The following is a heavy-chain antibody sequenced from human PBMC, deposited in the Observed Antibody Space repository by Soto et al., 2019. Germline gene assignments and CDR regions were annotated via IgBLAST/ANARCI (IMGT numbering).Heavy chain of an antibody. CDR2: ISVSGASA. Sequence: GGSLRLSWAASRFIFSSYAMSWVRQAPGKGLEWVSAISVSGASAYYADSVKGRFAISRDNSKNTLYLQMNSLRAEDTAVYYCAKGPTIFGVVITFEYYYGMDVWGQGTTVTVSS. CDR3: AKGPTIFGVVITFEYYYGMDV. V-gene: IGHV3-23*01. CDR1: RFIFSSYA. J-gene: IGHJ6*02. D-gene: IGHD3-3*01.